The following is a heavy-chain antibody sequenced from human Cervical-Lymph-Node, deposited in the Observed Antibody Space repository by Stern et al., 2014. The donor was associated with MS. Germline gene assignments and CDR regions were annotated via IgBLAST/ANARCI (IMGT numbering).Heavy chain of an antibody. CDR2: FDPEDGET. V-gene: IGHV1-24*01. D-gene: IGHD3-3*01. CDR1: GYTLTELS. CDR3: ATDRDDFRSGYSAPTKGYGLDV. Sequence: QMQLVQSEAEVKKPGASVKVSCKVSGYTLTELSMHWVRQAPGKGLEWMGGFDPEDGETIYAQKFQGRVTMTEDTSTDTAYMELSSLRSEDTAVYYCATDRDDFRSGYSAPTKGYGLDVWGQGTTVTVTS. J-gene: IGHJ6*02.